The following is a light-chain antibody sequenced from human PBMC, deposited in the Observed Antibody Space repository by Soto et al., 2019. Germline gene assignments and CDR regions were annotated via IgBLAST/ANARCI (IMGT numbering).Light chain of an antibody. J-gene: IGKJ2*01. V-gene: IGKV1-5*03. CDR2: KAS. CDR3: QQYNSYSYT. CDR1: QSISSW. Sequence: IQMTQSPSTLSASVGDRVTITCRASQSISSWLAWYQQKPGKAPKLLIYKASSLESGVPSRFSGSGSGTEFTLTISSLRPDDFATYYCQQYNSYSYTFGQGTKVDIK.